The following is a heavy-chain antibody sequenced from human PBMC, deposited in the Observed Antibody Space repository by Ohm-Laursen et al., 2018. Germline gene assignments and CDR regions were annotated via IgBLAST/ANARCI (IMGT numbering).Heavy chain of an antibody. CDR2: ISSGGGSI. D-gene: IGHD3-16*01. CDR3: ARGSTDYDYVWARFDY. J-gene: IGHJ4*02. Sequence: SLRLSCSASGFTFSSCEMNWVRQAPGRGLEWVSYISSGGGSIYYADSVKGRFTISRDNAKNSLYLQMNSLRAEDTAVYYCARGSTDYDYVWARFDYWDQGTLVTVSS. CDR1: GFTFSSCE. V-gene: IGHV3-48*03.